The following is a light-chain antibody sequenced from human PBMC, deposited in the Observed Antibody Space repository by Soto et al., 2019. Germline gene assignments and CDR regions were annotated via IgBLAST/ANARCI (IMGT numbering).Light chain of an antibody. CDR2: AVS. Sequence: QSALTQPASVSGSPGQSLTISCTGTSSDVDGYNYVSWYQQHPGTAPKLMVYAVSNRPSGVANRFSGSKSGNTASLTISGLQADDEADYYSSSNRSSRTLVFGTGTKLTVL. CDR3: SSNRSSRTLV. J-gene: IGLJ1*01. CDR1: SSDVDGYNY. V-gene: IGLV2-14*01.